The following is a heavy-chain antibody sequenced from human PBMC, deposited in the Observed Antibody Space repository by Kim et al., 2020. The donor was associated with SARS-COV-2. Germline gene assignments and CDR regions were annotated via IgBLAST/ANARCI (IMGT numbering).Heavy chain of an antibody. J-gene: IGHJ6*02. Sequence: GESLKISCKGSGYSFTSYWISWVRQMPGKGLEWMGRIDPSDSYTNYSPSFQGHVTISADKSISTAYLQWSSLKASDTAMYYCARGAGIFGYYYGMDVWGQGTTVTVSS. CDR1: GYSFTSYW. CDR3: ARGAGIFGYYYGMDV. CDR2: IDPSDSYT. D-gene: IGHD3-10*02. V-gene: IGHV5-10-1*01.